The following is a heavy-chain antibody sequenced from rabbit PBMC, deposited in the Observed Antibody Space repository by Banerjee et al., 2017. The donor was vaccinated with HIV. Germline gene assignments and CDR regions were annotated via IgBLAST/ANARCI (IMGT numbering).Heavy chain of an antibody. V-gene: IGHV1S45*01. CDR1: GFSFSNKYV. Sequence: QEQLEESGGDLVKPEGSLTLTCTASGFSFSNKYVMCWVRQAPGKGLEWIACINTSSGNTVYASWAKGRFTISKTSSTTVTLQMTSLTAADTATYFCAREAALSYDDYGDPGNLWGPGTLVTVS. D-gene: IGHD2-1*01. J-gene: IGHJ4*01. CDR2: INTSSGNT. CDR3: AREAALSYDDYGDPGNL.